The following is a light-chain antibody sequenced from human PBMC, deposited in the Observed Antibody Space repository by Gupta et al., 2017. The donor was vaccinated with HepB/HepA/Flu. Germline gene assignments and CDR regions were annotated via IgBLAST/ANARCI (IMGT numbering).Light chain of an antibody. CDR3: GQSKHWPPNT. CDR1: QSLVDSDGITY. J-gene: IGKJ3*01. CDR2: QVS. Sequence: DVVMTQSPLCLPVTLGQPASISCRSSQSLVDSDGITYLNWFKPRPGQSPRRLIYQVSNRDAGVQDRFSGSGSGKDVPLKISSGEAEDVGGYYCGQSKHWPPNTFGHGTNVDIK. V-gene: IGKV2-30*01.